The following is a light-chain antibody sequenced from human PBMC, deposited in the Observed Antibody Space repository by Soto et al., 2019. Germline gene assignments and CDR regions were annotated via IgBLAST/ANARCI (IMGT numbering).Light chain of an antibody. CDR2: EIT. CDR1: SSDIGAYNY. J-gene: IGLJ1*01. V-gene: IGLV2-14*03. CDR3: SSYSSAIAYV. Sequence: QSALTQPASVSGSPGQSITISCTGTSSDIGAYNYVSWYQQHPGKAPKLMIYEITNRPSGLSNRFSASTSGNTASLSIGGQHEEDEDYYYCSSYSSAIAYVFGTGTKLTVL.